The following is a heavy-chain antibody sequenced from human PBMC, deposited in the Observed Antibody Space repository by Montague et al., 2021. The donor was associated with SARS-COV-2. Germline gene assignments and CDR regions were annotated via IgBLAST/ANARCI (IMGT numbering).Heavy chain of an antibody. J-gene: IGHJ2*01. V-gene: IGHV4-39*02. Sequence: SETLSLTCTVSGGSISSSSYYWGWIRQPPGKGPEWIGSIYYSGTTFYNPSLRSPVTMSVDKSQNQFALRLSSVTAADTAVFYCAREGAGDWYFDLWGRGALVTVSS. CDR3: AREGAGDWYFDL. D-gene: IGHD4/OR15-4a*01. CDR2: IYYSGTT. CDR1: GGSISSSSYY.